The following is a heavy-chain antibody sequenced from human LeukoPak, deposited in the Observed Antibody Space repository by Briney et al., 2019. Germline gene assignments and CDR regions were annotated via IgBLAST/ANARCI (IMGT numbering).Heavy chain of an antibody. V-gene: IGHV3-23*01. J-gene: IGHJ5*02. Sequence: GGSLRLSCAASGFTFDDYAMHWVRQAPGKGLEWVSAISGSGGSTYYADSVKGRLTISRDNSKNTLYLQMNSLRAEDTAVYYCANSAVAGARKRFDPWGQGTLVTVSS. D-gene: IGHD6-19*01. CDR2: ISGSGGST. CDR3: ANSAVAGARKRFDP. CDR1: GFTFDDYA.